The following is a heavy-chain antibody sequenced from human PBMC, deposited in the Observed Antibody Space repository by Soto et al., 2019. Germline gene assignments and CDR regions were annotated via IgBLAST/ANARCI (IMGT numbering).Heavy chain of an antibody. Sequence: EVQLVESGGGLVKPGGSLTLSCAASSFTFKRAWMNWVRQAPGKGLEWVGRIKSGIDGEATDYGAPVKGRFTISRDDSRNTLSLQMNSLKTEDTAIYYCSTGLGTYYSRFDYWGRGTLVTVSS. CDR2: IKSGIDGEAT. J-gene: IGHJ4*02. CDR1: SFTFKRAW. CDR3: STGLGTYYSRFDY. D-gene: IGHD3-10*01. V-gene: IGHV3-15*07.